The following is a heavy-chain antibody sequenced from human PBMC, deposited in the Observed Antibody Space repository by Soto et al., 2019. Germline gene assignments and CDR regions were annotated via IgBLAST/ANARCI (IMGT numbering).Heavy chain of an antibody. J-gene: IGHJ3*02. CDR2: IGTAGDT. V-gene: IGHV3-13*01. CDR1: GFTFSSYD. D-gene: IGHD3-10*01. CDR3: ARVEGHGSGSPDAFDI. Sequence: EEQLVESGGGLVQPGGSLRLSCAASGFTFSSYDMHWVRQATGKGLEWVSAIGTAGDTYYPGSVKGRFTISRENAKNSLYLQMNSLRAGDTAVYYCARVEGHGSGSPDAFDIWGQGTMVTVSS.